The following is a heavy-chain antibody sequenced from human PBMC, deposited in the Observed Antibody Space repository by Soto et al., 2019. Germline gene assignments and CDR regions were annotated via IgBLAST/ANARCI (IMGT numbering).Heavy chain of an antibody. CDR2: ISYDGSNK. V-gene: IGHV3-30-3*01. Sequence: GGSLRLSCAASGFTFSSYAMHWVRQAPGKGLEWVAVISYDGSNKYYADSVKGRFTISRDNSKNTLYLQMNSLGAEDTAVYYCARDVSGSYVLYYFDYWGQGTLVTVSS. CDR3: ARDVSGSYVLYYFDY. J-gene: IGHJ4*02. CDR1: GFTFSSYA. D-gene: IGHD1-26*01.